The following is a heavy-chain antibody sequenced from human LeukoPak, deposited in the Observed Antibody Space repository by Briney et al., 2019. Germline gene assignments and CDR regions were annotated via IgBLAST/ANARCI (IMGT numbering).Heavy chain of an antibody. CDR1: GGSFSGYY. CDR2: INHSGST. V-gene: IGHV4-34*01. CDR3: AREEIRSWFDP. Sequence: SETLSLTCAVYGGSFSGYYWSWIRQPPGKGLEWIGEINHSGSTNYNPSLKSRVTISLGVVASVDTSKNQFSLIMRSVTAADTAVYYCAREEIRSWFDPWGQGTLVTVSS. D-gene: IGHD5-24*01. J-gene: IGHJ5*02.